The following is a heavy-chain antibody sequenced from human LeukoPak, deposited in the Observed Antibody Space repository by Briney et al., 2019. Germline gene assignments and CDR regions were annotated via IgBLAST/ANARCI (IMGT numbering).Heavy chain of an antibody. D-gene: IGHD3-10*01. J-gene: IGHJ4*02. CDR2: ISGSGGST. CDR3: AKEGPRRNYYGSGSYYNGVDYFDY. CDR1: GFTFRSYA. Sequence: PGGSLRLSCAASGFTFRSYAMSWVRQAPGKGLEWVSAISGSGGSTYYADSVKGRFTISRDNSKNTLYLQMNSLRAEDTAVYYCAKEGPRRNYYGSGSYYNGVDYFDYWGQGTLVTVSS. V-gene: IGHV3-23*01.